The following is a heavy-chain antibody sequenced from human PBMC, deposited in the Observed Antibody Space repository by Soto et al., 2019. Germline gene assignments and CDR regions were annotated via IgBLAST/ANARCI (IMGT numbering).Heavy chain of an antibody. J-gene: IGHJ4*02. D-gene: IGHD3-16*01. V-gene: IGHV3-33*03. CDR1: GFNFNIYG. Sequence: GGSLRLSCAASGFNFNIYGMHWVRQAPGKGLEWVAFSWHDESYIYYGDSVKGRFTISRDNAKNSLYLQMNSLRAEDTAVYYCASPDPGFGSFDYWGQGTLVTVSS. CDR3: ASPDPGFGSFDY. CDR2: SWHDESYI.